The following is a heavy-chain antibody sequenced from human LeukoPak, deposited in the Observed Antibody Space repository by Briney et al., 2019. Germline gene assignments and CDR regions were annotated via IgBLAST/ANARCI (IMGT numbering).Heavy chain of an antibody. J-gene: IGHJ4*02. V-gene: IGHV3-23*01. D-gene: IGHD6-25*01. Sequence: GGSLRLSCAAYGFTSSSYAMSWVRQAPGKGLEWVSAISGSGGSTYYADSVKGRFTISSDSSKNTLYLQMNSLRAEDTAVYYCAKAGATPLLDYWGQGTLVTVSS. CDR2: ISGSGGST. CDR1: GFTSSSYA. CDR3: AKAGATPLLDY.